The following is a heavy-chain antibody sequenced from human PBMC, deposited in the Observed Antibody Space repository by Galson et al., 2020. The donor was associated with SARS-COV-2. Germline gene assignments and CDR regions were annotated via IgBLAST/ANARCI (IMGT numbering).Heavy chain of an antibody. CDR3: ASELVSTGYYGMDV. V-gene: IGHV3-33*01. CDR2: IWYDGSNK. D-gene: IGHD4-17*01. CDR1: GFTFSSYG. Sequence: GGSLRLSCAASGFTFSSYGMHWVRQAPGKGLEWVAVIWYDGSNKYYADSVKGRFTISRDNSKNTLYLQMNSLRAEDTAVYYCASELVSTGYYGMDVWGQGTTVTVSS. J-gene: IGHJ6*02.